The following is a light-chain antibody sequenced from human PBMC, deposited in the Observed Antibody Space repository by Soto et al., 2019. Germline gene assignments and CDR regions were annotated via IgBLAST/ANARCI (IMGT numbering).Light chain of an antibody. CDR2: DAS. J-gene: IGKJ4*01. Sequence: EIVLTQSPGTLSLSPGESATLSCRASQSVGRNYLAWFQHKPDQAPRLLIYDASNRATGVPDRFSGSGSGTDFTLSVTRLEPEDFAVYYCHKYAVSPLTFGGGTTVEIK. CDR1: QSVGRNY. V-gene: IGKV3-20*01. CDR3: HKYAVSPLT.